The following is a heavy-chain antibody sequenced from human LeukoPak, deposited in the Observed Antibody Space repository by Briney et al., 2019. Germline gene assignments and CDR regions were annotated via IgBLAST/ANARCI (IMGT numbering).Heavy chain of an antibody. CDR1: GFTFSSYS. CDR2: ISGTGGGT. V-gene: IGHV3-23*01. J-gene: IGHJ4*02. D-gene: IGHD3-22*01. CDR3: TKVRDSSAYLFDF. Sequence: GGSLRLSCAASGFTFSSYSMNWVRQAPGKRLEWVSDISGTGGGTFYADSVKGRFTISRDNSKNTLFLQMNILRAEDTAVYYCTKVRDSSAYLFDFWGQGTLVTVSS.